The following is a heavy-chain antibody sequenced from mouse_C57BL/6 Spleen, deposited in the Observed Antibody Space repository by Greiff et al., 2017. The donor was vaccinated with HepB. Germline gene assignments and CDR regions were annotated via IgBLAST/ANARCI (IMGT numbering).Heavy chain of an antibody. CDR3: ASVYGSSLSWFAY. CDR1: GYAFSSYW. Sequence: VQLQQSGAELVKPGASVKISCKASGYAFSSYWMNWVKQRPGKGLEWIGQIYPGDGDTNYNGKFKGKATLTADKSSSTADMQLSSLTSEDSAVYFCASVYGSSLSWFAYWGQGTLVTVSA. D-gene: IGHD1-1*01. J-gene: IGHJ3*01. V-gene: IGHV1-80*01. CDR2: IYPGDGDT.